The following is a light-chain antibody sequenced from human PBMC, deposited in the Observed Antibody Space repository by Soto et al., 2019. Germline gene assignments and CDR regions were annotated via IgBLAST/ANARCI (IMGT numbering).Light chain of an antibody. CDR2: EVN. Sequence: SALTQPASVSGSPGQSITISCTGTSSDVGAYNFVSWYQQYPGKAPKVMIYEVNNRPSGVSNRFSGSKSGNTASLTISGLQAEDEADYYCSSFTRSSTYVFGSETKVTVL. J-gene: IGLJ1*01. CDR1: SSDVGAYNF. CDR3: SSFTRSSTYV. V-gene: IGLV2-14*01.